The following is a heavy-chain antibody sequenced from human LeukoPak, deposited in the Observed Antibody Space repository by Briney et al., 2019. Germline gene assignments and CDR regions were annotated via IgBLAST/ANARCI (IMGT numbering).Heavy chain of an antibody. CDR2: IYWNDDK. CDR3: AHNVRVSVV. D-gene: IGHD4-17*01. CDR1: GGSISSYYW. J-gene: IGHJ6*02. V-gene: IGHV2-5*01. Sequence: TLSLTCTVSGGSISSYYWSWIRQPPGKALEWLALIYWNDDKRYSPSLKSRLTITKDTSKNQVVLTMTNMDPVDTATYYCAHNVRVSVVWGQGTTVTVSS.